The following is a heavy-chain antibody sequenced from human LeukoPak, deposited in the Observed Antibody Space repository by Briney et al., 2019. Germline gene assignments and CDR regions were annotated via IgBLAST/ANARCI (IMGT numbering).Heavy chain of an antibody. J-gene: IGHJ3*02. V-gene: IGHV3-48*03. Sequence: GSLRLSCAASGFTFSNYEMKWVRQAPGKGLEWVSYISSSGSTIYYADSVKGRFTISRDNAKNSLYLQMNSLRAEDTALYYCAKVDCGGDCPNGAFDIWGQGTMVTVSS. CDR1: GFTFSNYE. CDR2: ISSSGSTI. CDR3: AKVDCGGDCPNGAFDI. D-gene: IGHD2-21*02.